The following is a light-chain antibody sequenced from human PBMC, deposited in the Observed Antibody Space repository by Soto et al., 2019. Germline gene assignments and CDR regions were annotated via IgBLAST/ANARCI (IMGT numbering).Light chain of an antibody. V-gene: IGKV1-39*01. CDR1: QSISNY. Sequence: DIQMTQSPSSLPASVGDRVTITCRASQSISNYLNWYPQKPGKAPQILIYTASSLKSGVPSRFRGRGYGTEFTLTISSLQPEDFATYYCHQSYSSRVTFGQGNNVEIK. J-gene: IGKJ1*01. CDR2: TAS. CDR3: HQSYSSRVT.